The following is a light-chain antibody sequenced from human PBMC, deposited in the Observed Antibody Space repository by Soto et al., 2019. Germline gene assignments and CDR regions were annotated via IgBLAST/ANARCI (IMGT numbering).Light chain of an antibody. CDR1: QSISSW. J-gene: IGKJ1*01. Sequence: DIQMTQSPSTLSASVGDRVTLTCRASQSISSWLAWYQQKPGKAPKLLIYKASILESGVPSRFSGSGFGTEFALTISCLQADDFATYDCLQYDTYWTFGQGTKVEFK. V-gene: IGKV1-5*03. CDR3: LQYDTYWT. CDR2: KAS.